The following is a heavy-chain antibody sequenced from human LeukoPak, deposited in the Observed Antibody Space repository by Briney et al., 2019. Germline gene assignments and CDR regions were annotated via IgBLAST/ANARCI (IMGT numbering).Heavy chain of an antibody. D-gene: IGHD6-6*01. CDR1: ASGFTAYW. V-gene: IGHV5-51*03. J-gene: IGHJ4*02. CDR3: ASGVSSSYFEH. CDR2: IYPYDSDT. Sequence: GASLKTSCESSASGFTAYWIGWVRQLPEKGLEWMGIIYPYDSDTRYGPSRQGHFTISADKSISTAYLQWSSLKASDTAIYYCASGVSSSYFEHWGQGTLVTVSS.